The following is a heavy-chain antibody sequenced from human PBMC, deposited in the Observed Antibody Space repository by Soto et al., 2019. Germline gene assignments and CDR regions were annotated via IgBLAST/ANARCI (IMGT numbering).Heavy chain of an antibody. CDR2: INWDGSST. D-gene: IGHD7-27*01. CDR1: GFTFGDYT. J-gene: IGHJ4*02. V-gene: IGHV3-43*01. CDR3: AKDTLGYFDY. Sequence: ASLRLSCAASGFTFGDYTMHWVRQGPGKGLEWVSLINWDGSSTFYSDSVKGRFTISRDNSKNSLYLQMNSLGTEDTALYYCAKDTLGYFDYWGQGTMVTVSS.